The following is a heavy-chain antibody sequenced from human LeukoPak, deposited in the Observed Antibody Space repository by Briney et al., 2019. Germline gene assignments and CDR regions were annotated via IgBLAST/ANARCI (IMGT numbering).Heavy chain of an antibody. J-gene: IGHJ4*02. CDR2: INHSGNT. CDR3: ARPFLRFSSGWHFDY. D-gene: IGHD6-19*01. Sequence: PSETLSLTCAVSGGSISSSNWWSWVRQPPGKGLEWIGEINHSGNTNYNPSLKSRVTISIDTSKNQFSLKLSSVTAADTAIYYCARPFLRFSSGWHFDYWGQGILVTVSS. CDR1: GGSISSSNW. V-gene: IGHV4-4*02.